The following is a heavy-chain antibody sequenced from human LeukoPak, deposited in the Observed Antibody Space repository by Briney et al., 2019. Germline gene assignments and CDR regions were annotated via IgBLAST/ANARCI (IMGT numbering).Heavy chain of an antibody. Sequence: GASVKVSCKACLYTFTDYYIHWVRQAPGQGLEWMGWINPNSGGTNFAQKFQGRVAMTRDTSISTAYLELGSLRSDDTAVYFCARARWLLVPYQDSWGQGTLVTVSS. CDR2: INPNSGGT. CDR3: ARARWLLVPYQDS. V-gene: IGHV1-2*02. J-gene: IGHJ4*02. D-gene: IGHD5-24*01. CDR1: LYTFTDYY.